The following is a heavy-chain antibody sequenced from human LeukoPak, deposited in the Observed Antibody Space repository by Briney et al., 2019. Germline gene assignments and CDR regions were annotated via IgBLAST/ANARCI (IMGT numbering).Heavy chain of an antibody. D-gene: IGHD3-3*01. J-gene: IGHJ4*02. CDR2: IKSKTDGGTT. V-gene: IGHV3-15*01. CDR1: GFTFSNAW. CDR3: TTDFDSWSGYYTGIDY. Sequence: GGSLRLSCAASGFTFSNAWMSWVRQAPGKGLEWVGRIKSKTDGGTTDYAAPVKGRFTISRDDSKNTLYLQMNSLKTEDTAVYYCTTDFDSWSGYYTGIDYWGQGTLVTVSS.